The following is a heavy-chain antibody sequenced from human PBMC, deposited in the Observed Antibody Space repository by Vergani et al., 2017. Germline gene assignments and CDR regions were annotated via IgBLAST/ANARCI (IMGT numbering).Heavy chain of an antibody. CDR1: GFTFSTYW. D-gene: IGHD1-1*01. CDR3: AIGLMERRGGAFDY. CDR2: IKQDGSEK. V-gene: IGHV3-7*01. Sequence: EVQLVESGGGLVKRGGSLRLSCAASGFTFSTYWMSWVRQAPGKGLEWVANIKQDGSEKYYVDSVKGRFTISRDNAKNSLYLQMNSLRAEDTAVYYCAIGLMERRGGAFDYWGRGTLVTVSS. J-gene: IGHJ4*02.